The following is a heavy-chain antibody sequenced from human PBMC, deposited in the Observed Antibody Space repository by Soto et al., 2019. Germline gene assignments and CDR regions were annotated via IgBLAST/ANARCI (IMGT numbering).Heavy chain of an antibody. V-gene: IGHV4-4*07. CDR3: AREDYYDTGYYVV. Sequence: SETLSLTCTVSGRSMSGYYWSWIRQPAGERLEWIGRIYTSGTTDFNPSLKGRVTMSVDTSKNQFSLKLTSVTAADTALYYCAREDYYDTGYYVVWGQGTQVTVS. J-gene: IGHJ4*02. D-gene: IGHD3-9*01. CDR1: GRSMSGYY. CDR2: IYTSGTT.